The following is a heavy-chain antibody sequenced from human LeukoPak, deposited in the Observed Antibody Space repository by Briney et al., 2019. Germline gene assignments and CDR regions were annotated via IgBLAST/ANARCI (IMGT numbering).Heavy chain of an antibody. D-gene: IGHD3-9*01. J-gene: IGHJ4*02. CDR2: SSAYNGNT. CDR3: ARLENDILPGTPALFDY. V-gene: IGHV1-18*04. Sequence: ASVKVSCKASRGTFSSYAISWVRQAPGQGLEWMGWSSAYNGNTNYAQKLQGRVTMTTDTSTSTAYMELRSLRSDDTAVYYCARLENDILPGTPALFDYWGQGTLVTVSS. CDR1: RGTFSSYA.